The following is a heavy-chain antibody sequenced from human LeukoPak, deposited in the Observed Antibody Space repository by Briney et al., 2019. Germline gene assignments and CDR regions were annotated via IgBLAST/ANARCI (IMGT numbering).Heavy chain of an antibody. CDR3: ARHDSSSLDY. D-gene: IGHD6-13*01. Sequence: GESLKISCKGSGYSFTNYWIGWVRQMPGKGLEWMGIIHPGDSDTRYNPSFKGQVTISADKSIRTAYVQWSSLKASDTAMYYCARHDSSSLDYWGQGTLVTVSS. J-gene: IGHJ4*02. CDR1: GYSFTNYW. V-gene: IGHV5-51*01. CDR2: IHPGDSDT.